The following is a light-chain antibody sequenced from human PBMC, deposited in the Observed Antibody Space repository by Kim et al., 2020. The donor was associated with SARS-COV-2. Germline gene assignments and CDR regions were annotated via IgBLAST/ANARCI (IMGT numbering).Light chain of an antibody. CDR2: DVG. CDR3: TSYTTTTTVV. CDR1: GGDVGAYNY. V-gene: IGLV2-14*03. Sequence: QSALTQPASVSGSPGQSITISCTGTGGDVGAYNYVSWYQQHPGKAPKLMIFDVGNRPSGISNRFSGSKSGNTASLTISGLQAEDEADYYCTSYTTTTTVVFGGGTQLTVL. J-gene: IGLJ3*02.